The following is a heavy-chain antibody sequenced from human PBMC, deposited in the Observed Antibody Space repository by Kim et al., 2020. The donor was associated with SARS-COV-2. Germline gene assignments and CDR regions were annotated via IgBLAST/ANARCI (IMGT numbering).Heavy chain of an antibody. CDR3: ARLAAKGWFDP. Sequence: SETLSLTCTVSGGSISSSSYYWGWIRQPPGKGLEWIGSIYYSGSTYYNPSLKSRVTISVDTSKNQFSLKLSSVTAADTAVYYCARLAAKGWFDPWGQRTLVTVSS. CDR1: GGSISSSSYY. V-gene: IGHV4-39*01. CDR2: IYYSGST. D-gene: IGHD2-15*01. J-gene: IGHJ5*02.